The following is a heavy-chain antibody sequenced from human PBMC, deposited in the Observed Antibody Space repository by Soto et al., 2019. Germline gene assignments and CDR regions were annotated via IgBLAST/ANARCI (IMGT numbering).Heavy chain of an antibody. Sequence: ASVKVSCKASGYTFTNYAIHWVRQAPGQGLEWMGKITAGNGHTEYSQKFQGRVTITRDTSASTAYMELSSLRSEDTAVYYCARPYYYDSSGYQTGYFQHWGQGSLVTVSS. CDR2: ITAGNGHT. CDR3: ARPYYYDSSGYQTGYFQH. D-gene: IGHD3-22*01. CDR1: GYTFTNYA. V-gene: IGHV1-3*01. J-gene: IGHJ1*01.